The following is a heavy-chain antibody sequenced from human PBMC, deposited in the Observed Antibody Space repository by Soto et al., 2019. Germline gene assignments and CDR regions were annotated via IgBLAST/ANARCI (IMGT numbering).Heavy chain of an antibody. CDR1: GGSISSGGYY. CDR3: ARGGGSYYATGNFDY. V-gene: IGHV4-31*03. CDR2: IYYSGST. Sequence: QVQLQESGPGLVKPSQTLSLTCTVSGGSISSGGYYWSWIRQHPGKGLEWIGYIYYSGSTYYNPSLKSRVTISVDTSKNQFALKLSSVTAADTAVYYCARGGGSYYATGNFDYWGQGTLVTVSS. J-gene: IGHJ4*02. D-gene: IGHD1-26*01.